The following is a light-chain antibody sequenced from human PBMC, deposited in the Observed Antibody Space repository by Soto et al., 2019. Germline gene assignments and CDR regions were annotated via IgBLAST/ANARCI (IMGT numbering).Light chain of an antibody. J-gene: IGKJ5*01. Sequence: EILLTQSPATLSLSPGERATLSCRAGQSVSSNLAWYQQKPGQAPRLLIYDTSNRATGVPARFSGSGSGTDFTLTISSLEPEDFAVSYCQERYNWPPITFGQGTRLEIK. CDR3: QERYNWPPIT. CDR1: QSVSSN. V-gene: IGKV3-11*01. CDR2: DTS.